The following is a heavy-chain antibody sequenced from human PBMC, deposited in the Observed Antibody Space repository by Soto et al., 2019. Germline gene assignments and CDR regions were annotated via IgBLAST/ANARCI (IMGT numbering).Heavy chain of an antibody. J-gene: IGHJ6*02. Sequence: HPGGSLRLSCAASGFTVNNNYMSWARQAPGKGLEWVSLIYNGGKTYYADSVKGRFTISRDNSKNTLYLQMNSLRAEDTAVYYCARDSGYDFGDFDYYYYGMDVWGQGTTVTVSS. CDR1: GFTVNNNY. CDR2: IYNGGKT. V-gene: IGHV3-53*01. D-gene: IGHD5-12*01. CDR3: ARDSGYDFGDFDYYYYGMDV.